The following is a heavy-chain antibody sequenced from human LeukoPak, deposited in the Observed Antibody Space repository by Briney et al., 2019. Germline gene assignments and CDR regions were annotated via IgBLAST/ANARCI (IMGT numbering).Heavy chain of an antibody. D-gene: IGHD3-22*01. Sequence: PSETLSLTCAVYGGSFSGYYWSWIRQPPGKGLEWIGEINHSGSTYYNPSLKSRVTISVDTSKNQFSLKLSSVTAADTAVYYCARASGYYDSSGYHINYFDYWGQGTLVTVSS. CDR2: INHSGST. CDR3: ARASGYYDSSGYHINYFDY. CDR1: GGSFSGYY. J-gene: IGHJ4*02. V-gene: IGHV4-34*01.